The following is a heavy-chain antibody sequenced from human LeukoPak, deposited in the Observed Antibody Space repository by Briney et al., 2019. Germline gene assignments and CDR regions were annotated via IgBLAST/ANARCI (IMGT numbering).Heavy chain of an antibody. CDR3: ARTLAGISRGAFDY. V-gene: IGHV1-2*02. Sequence: ASVKVSCKASGYTFTGYDMHWVRQAPGQGLEWMGWINPNSGGTNYAQKFQGRVTMTRDTSISTAYMALSRLRSDDTAVYYCARTLAGISRGAFDYWGQGTLVTVSS. CDR2: INPNSGGT. D-gene: IGHD6-13*01. J-gene: IGHJ4*02. CDR1: GYTFTGYD.